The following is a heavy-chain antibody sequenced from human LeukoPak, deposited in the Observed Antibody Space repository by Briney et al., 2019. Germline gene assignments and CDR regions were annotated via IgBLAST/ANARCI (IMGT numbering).Heavy chain of an antibody. J-gene: IGHJ3*02. V-gene: IGHV4-4*02. Sequence: SETLSLTCAVSGGSISSSNWWSWVRQPPGKGPEWIGDNYHSGSTNYNPSLKSRVTISVDKSKNRFSQKLSSVTAADTAVYYCAVGGVYLRGGAEAFDIWGQGTMVTVSS. CDR1: GGSISSSNW. CDR2: NYHSGST. D-gene: IGHD3-10*01. CDR3: AVGGVYLRGGAEAFDI.